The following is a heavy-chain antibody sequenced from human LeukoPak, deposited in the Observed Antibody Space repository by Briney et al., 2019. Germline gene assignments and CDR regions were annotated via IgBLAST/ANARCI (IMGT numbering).Heavy chain of an antibody. CDR2: IQYDASIM. D-gene: IGHD3-3*01. V-gene: IGHV3-30*02. CDR3: AKDTIFAVDPFDY. J-gene: IGHJ4*02. CDR1: GFTFSSYA. Sequence: PGGSLRLSCAASGFTFSSYAMHWVRQAPGKGLEWVAFIQYDASIMLYTDSVKGRFTVSRDNSKNTLYLQMKSLRAEDTAIYYCAKDTIFAVDPFDYWGQGTLVTVSS.